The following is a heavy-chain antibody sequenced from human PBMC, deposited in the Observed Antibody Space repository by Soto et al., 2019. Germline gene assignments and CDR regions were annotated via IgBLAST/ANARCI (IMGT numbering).Heavy chain of an antibody. D-gene: IGHD3-22*01. CDR3: ARGFDYYDSSGYYLYYFDY. CDR2: IYYSGST. J-gene: IGHJ4*02. Sequence: PSETLSLTCTVSGGSISSYDWSWIRQPPGKGLEWIGYIYYSGSTNYNPSLKSRVTISVDTSKNQFSLKLSSVTAADTAVYYCARGFDYYDSSGYYLYYFDYWGQGTLVTVSS. CDR1: GGSISSYD. V-gene: IGHV4-59*01.